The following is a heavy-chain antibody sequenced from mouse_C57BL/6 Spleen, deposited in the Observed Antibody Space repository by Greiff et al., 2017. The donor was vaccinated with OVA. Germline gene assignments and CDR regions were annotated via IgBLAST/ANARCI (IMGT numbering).Heavy chain of an antibody. Sequence: VQLQQSGPELVKPGASVKISCKASGYTFTDYYMNWVKQSHGKSLEWIGDINPNNGGTSYNQKFKGKATLTVDKSSSTAYMELRSLTSEDSAVYYCARKDGYSYYFDYWGQGNTLTVSS. CDR2: INPNNGGT. V-gene: IGHV1-26*01. D-gene: IGHD2-3*01. CDR3: ARKDGYSYYFDY. J-gene: IGHJ2*01. CDR1: GYTFTDYY.